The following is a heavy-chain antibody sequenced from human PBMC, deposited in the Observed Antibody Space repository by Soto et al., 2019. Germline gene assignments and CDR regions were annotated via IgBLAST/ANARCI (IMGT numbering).Heavy chain of an antibody. V-gene: IGHV1-69*02. Sequence: QVQLVQSGAEVKKPGSSVKVSCKASGCTFTSYTISWVRQAPGQGLEWMGWIIPILGIANYAQKFQGRVTITADKYTSTANMKLRRMRSGDTAVYDCAIPRARVGSSCRAEAFDIWGQGTMVTVSS. CDR2: IIPILGIA. CDR3: AIPRARVGSSCRAEAFDI. D-gene: IGHD2-2*01. CDR1: GCTFTSYT. J-gene: IGHJ3*02.